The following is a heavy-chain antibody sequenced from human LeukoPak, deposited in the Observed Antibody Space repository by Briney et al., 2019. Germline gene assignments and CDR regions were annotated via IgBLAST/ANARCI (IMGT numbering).Heavy chain of an antibody. CDR2: VYYSGST. D-gene: IGHD1-1*01. Sequence: PSETLSLTCTVSGGSIRSDFWSWIRQPPGKGLEWIGYVYYSGSTNYSPSLNSRVTISIDTSKNKFSLKLTSVTAADTAVYYCAKREIAEDAFDIWGQGTMVTVSS. V-gene: IGHV4-59*01. J-gene: IGHJ3*02. CDR3: AKREIAEDAFDI. CDR1: GGSIRSDF.